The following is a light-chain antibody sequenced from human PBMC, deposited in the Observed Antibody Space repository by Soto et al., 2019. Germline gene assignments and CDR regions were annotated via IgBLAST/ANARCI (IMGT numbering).Light chain of an antibody. Sequence: QSVLTQPASVSGSPGQSITISCTGTSSDVGAYNYVSWYQQFPGKAPKLMIYDVSDRPSGVSNRFSGSKSGNTASLTISGLRAEDEADYYCSSYTSTSIVIFGGGTQLTVL. CDR3: SSYTSTSIVI. CDR1: SSDVGAYNY. V-gene: IGLV2-14*01. CDR2: DVS. J-gene: IGLJ2*01.